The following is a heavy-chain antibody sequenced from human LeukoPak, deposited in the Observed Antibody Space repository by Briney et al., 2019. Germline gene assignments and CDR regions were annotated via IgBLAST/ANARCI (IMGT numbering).Heavy chain of an antibody. D-gene: IGHD2-2*01. J-gene: IGHJ4*02. CDR3: AKEFRCSSTSCSDLDY. V-gene: IGHV3-30*02. CDR2: IRYDGSNK. Sequence: GGSLRLSCAASGFTFSSYGMHWVRQAPGKGLEWVAFIRYDGSNKYCADSVKGRFTISRDNSKNTLYLQMNSLRAEDTAVYYCAKEFRCSSTSCSDLDYWGPGTLVTVSS. CDR1: GFTFSSYG.